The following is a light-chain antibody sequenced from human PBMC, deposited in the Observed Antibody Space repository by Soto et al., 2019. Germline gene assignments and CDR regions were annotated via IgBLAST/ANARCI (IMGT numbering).Light chain of an antibody. J-gene: IGLJ3*02. CDR3: AAWDDSLNGRGV. CDR1: SSNIGSNT. CDR2: SNN. V-gene: IGLV1-44*01. Sequence: VLTQPPSASGTPGQRVTISCSGSSSNIGSNTVNWYQQLPGTAPKLLIYSNNQRPSGVPDRFSGSRSGTSASLAISGLQSEDEGDYYCAAWDDSLNGRGVFGGGTKLTVL.